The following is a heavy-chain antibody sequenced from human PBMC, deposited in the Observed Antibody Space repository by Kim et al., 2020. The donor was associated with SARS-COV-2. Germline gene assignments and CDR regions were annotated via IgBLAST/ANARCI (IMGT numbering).Heavy chain of an antibody. CDR3: AKAGNNIAVAGLDY. J-gene: IGHJ4*02. CDR2: ISYDGSNK. Sequence: GGSLRLSCAASGFTFSSYGMHWVRQAPGKGLEWVAVISYDGSNKYYADSVKGRFTISRDNSKNTLYLQMNSLRAEDTAVYYCAKAGNNIAVAGLDYWGQGTLVTVSS. CDR1: GFTFSSYG. D-gene: IGHD6-19*01. V-gene: IGHV3-30*18.